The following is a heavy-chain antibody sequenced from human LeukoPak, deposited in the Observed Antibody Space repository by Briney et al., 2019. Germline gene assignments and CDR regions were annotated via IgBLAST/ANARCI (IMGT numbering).Heavy chain of an antibody. CDR3: ARVLGSCGSDCYVFDY. D-gene: IGHD2-21*02. Sequence: ASVKVSCKASGYTFTDYYMHWVRQAPGQGLEWMGWINPNSGGTNYAQKFQGRVTMTRDTSISTAYMDLNRLRSDDTAVYYCARVLGSCGSDCYVFDYWGQGTLVTVSS. V-gene: IGHV1-2*02. CDR1: GYTFTDYY. CDR2: INPNSGGT. J-gene: IGHJ4*02.